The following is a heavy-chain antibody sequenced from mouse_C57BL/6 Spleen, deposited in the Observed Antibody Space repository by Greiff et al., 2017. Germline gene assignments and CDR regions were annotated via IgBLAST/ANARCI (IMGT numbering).Heavy chain of an antibody. V-gene: IGHV1-61*01. Sequence: QVQLQQPGAELVRPGSSVKLSCKASGYTFTSYWMDWVKQRPGQGLEWIGNIYPSDSETHYNQKFKDKATLTVDKSSSTAYMQLSSLTSEDSAVYYCARSSYYGSSPYAMDYWGQGTSVTVSS. CDR2: IYPSDSET. CDR1: GYTFTSYW. J-gene: IGHJ4*01. D-gene: IGHD1-1*01. CDR3: ARSSYYGSSPYAMDY.